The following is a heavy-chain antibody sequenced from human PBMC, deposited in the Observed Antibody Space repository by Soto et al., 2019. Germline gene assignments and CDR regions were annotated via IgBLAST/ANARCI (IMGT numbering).Heavy chain of an antibody. CDR1: GFTFSSYG. CDR3: AKGTLEPHLDY. Sequence: QVPLVESGGGVVQPGRSLRLSCAASGFTFSSYGMHWVRQAPGKGLEWVAVISYDGSNKYYADSVKGRFTISRDNSKNTLYLQMNSLRAEDTAVYYCAKGTLEPHLDYWGQGTLVTVSS. V-gene: IGHV3-30*18. J-gene: IGHJ4*02. CDR2: ISYDGSNK. D-gene: IGHD1-1*01.